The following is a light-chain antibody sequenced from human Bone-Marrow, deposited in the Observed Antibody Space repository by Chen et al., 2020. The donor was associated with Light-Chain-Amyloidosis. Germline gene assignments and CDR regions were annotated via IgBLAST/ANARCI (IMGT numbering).Light chain of an antibody. Sequence: NFMLTQPHSVSESPGKTVNISCTRSSGSIATNYVQWYQQRPGSSPSTVICEDDQRPSGVPDLFSGSIASSSNSASLTISGLKTEDEADYYCQSYQGSSQGVFGGGTKLTVL. CDR2: EDD. CDR1: SGSIATNY. CDR3: QSYQGSSQGV. V-gene: IGLV6-57*01. J-gene: IGLJ3*02.